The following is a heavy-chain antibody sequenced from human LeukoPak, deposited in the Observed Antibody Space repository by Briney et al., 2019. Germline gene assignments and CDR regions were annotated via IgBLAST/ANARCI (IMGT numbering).Heavy chain of an antibody. Sequence: SGGSLRLSCAASGFTFSNYWMHWVRQDPGKGLLWVARINMDGSSRTYADSVKGRFTISRDDAKSTLYLQMNSLRAEDTAVYYCTRDIKRAGPSIADDYWGQGTRVTVSS. V-gene: IGHV3-74*03. CDR2: INMDGSSR. D-gene: IGHD6-6*01. CDR3: TRDIKRAGPSIADDY. CDR1: GFTFSNYW. J-gene: IGHJ4*02.